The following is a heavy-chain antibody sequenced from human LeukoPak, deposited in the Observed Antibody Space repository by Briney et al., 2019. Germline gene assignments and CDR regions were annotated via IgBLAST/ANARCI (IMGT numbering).Heavy chain of an antibody. CDR2: MNPKSGNT. CDR1: GYTFTNHD. Sequence: GASVKVSCKASGYTFTNHDINWVRQSSGQGLEWMGWMNPKSGNTGYLQKFQGRVTMTRGTSMSTAFMELRSLRSDDTAVYYCARRGLSLDYWGQGTLVTVSS. V-gene: IGHV1-8*01. J-gene: IGHJ4*02. CDR3: ARRGLSLDY. D-gene: IGHD3-16*02.